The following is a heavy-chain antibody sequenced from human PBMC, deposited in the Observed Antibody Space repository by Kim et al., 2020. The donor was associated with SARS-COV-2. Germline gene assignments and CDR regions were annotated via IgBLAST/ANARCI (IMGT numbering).Heavy chain of an antibody. V-gene: IGHV3-30*04. Sequence: GGSLRLSCAASGFTFSSYAMHWVRQAPGKGLEWVAVISYDGSNKYYADSVKGRFTISRDNSKNTLYLQMNSLRAEDTAVYYCARDTIDLGQWIQLWSPGMDVWGQGTTVTVSS. J-gene: IGHJ6*02. CDR1: GFTFSSYA. CDR3: ARDTIDLGQWIQLWSPGMDV. CDR2: ISYDGSNK. D-gene: IGHD5-18*01.